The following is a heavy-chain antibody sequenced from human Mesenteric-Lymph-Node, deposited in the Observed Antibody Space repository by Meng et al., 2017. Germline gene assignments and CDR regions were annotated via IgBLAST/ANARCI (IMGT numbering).Heavy chain of an antibody. CDR1: GFTFSSYG. D-gene: IGHD2-15*01. J-gene: IGHJ5*02. CDR3: ARDYCSGGSCYVGDWFDP. V-gene: IGHV3-33*01. CDR2: IWYDGSNK. Sequence: GESLKISCAASGFTFSSYGMHWVRQAPGKGLEWVAVIWYDGSNKYYADSVKGRFTISRDNSKNTLYLQMNSLRAEDTAVYYCARDYCSGGSCYVGDWFDPWGQGTLVTVSS.